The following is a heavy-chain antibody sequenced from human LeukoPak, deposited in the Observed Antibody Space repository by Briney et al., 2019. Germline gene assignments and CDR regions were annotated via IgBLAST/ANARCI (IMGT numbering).Heavy chain of an antibody. Sequence: SETLSLTCTVSGGSISSYYWSWIRQPAAKALEWIGRVYTSGSTNYNPSLKSRVTMSVDTSKNQFSLKLSSVTAADTAVYYCARDREHSSSWYYFDYWGQGTLVTVSS. J-gene: IGHJ4*02. CDR3: ARDREHSSSWYYFDY. CDR2: VYTSGST. CDR1: GGSISSYY. V-gene: IGHV4-4*07. D-gene: IGHD6-13*01.